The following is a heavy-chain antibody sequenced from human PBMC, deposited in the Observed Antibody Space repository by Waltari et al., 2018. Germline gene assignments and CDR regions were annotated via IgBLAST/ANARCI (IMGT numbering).Heavy chain of an antibody. CDR3: TKADSGWKYFQF. J-gene: IGHJ1*01. D-gene: IGHD6-19*01. V-gene: IGHV3-53*05. Sequence: EVQLVESGGGLIQPGGSLRLSCAVSGFSVSGNYMIWFRQAPGRGLEWVSAMYRDGTTYHADSVKGRFAISRDNSRNTLYLQMNSLRTEDTAVYYCTKADSGWKYFQFWGQGTRVTVSS. CDR1: GFSVSGNY. CDR2: MYRDGTT.